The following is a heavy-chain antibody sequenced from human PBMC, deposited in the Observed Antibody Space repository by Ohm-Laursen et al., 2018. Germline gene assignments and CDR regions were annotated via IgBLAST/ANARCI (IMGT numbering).Heavy chain of an antibody. CDR3: ARSLYYGSGSYYNLYYYYYGMDV. V-gene: IGHV1-2*02. Sequence: GASVKVSCKASGYTFTGYYMHWVRQAPGQGLEWMGWINPNSGGTNYAQKFQGRVTMTRDTSISTAYMELSRLRSDDTAVYYCARSLYYGSGSYYNLYYYYYGMDVWGQGTTVTVSS. D-gene: IGHD3-10*01. CDR1: GYTFTGYY. J-gene: IGHJ6*02. CDR2: INPNSGGT.